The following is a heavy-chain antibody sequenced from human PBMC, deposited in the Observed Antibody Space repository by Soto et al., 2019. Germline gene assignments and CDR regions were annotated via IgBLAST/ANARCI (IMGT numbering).Heavy chain of an antibody. CDR1: GGSISSGGYY. CDR3: ARLRGATNFFDY. D-gene: IGHD1-26*01. J-gene: IGHJ4*02. V-gene: IGHV4-31*03. Sequence: PSELLSLTCTVSGGSISSGGYYWSWIRQHPGKGLEWIGYIYYSGSTYYNPSLKSRVTISVDTSKNQFSLKLSSVTAADTAVYYCARLRGATNFFDYWGQGTLVTVSS. CDR2: IYYSGST.